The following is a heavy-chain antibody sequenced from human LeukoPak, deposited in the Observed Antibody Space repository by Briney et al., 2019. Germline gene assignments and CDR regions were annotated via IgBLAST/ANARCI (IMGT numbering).Heavy chain of an antibody. CDR3: ARDDRPPDYYDSSGYYGY. V-gene: IGHV1-46*01. CDR1: GYTFTSYY. CDR2: INPSGGGT. J-gene: IGHJ4*02. D-gene: IGHD3-22*01. Sequence: ASVKVSCKASGYTFTSYYMHWVRQAPGQGLEWMGIINPSGGGTSYAQKFQGRVTMTRDTSTSTVYMELSSLRSEDTAVYYCARDDRPPDYYDSSGYYGYWGQGTLVTVSS.